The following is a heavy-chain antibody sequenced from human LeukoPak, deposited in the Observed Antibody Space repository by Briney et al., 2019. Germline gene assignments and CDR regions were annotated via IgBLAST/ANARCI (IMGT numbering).Heavy chain of an antibody. CDR3: ARRTNSIIRGRTWFDS. Sequence: SEALSLTCTVSGDSISSTNFYWGWIRQPPGEGLEWIAEINHFGSTNYNPSLKSRVTISVDTSKNQFSLKLSSVTAADTAVYYCARRTNSIIRGRTWFDSWGQGTLVTVSS. D-gene: IGHD2/OR15-2a*01. V-gene: IGHV4-39*07. CDR2: INHFGST. J-gene: IGHJ5*01. CDR1: GDSISSTNFY.